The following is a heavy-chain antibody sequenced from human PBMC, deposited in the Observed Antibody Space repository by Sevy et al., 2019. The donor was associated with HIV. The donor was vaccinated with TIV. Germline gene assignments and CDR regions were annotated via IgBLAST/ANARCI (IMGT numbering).Heavy chain of an antibody. D-gene: IGHD1-7*01. CDR3: ARDDGNYYFHY. CDR2: IKQDAGQK. J-gene: IGHJ4*02. V-gene: IGHV3-7*01. Sequence: GGSLRLSCAASGFTFSKYWMGWVRQAPGKGLEWVANIKQDAGQKYYVDSVKGCFTISRDNAKNSLYLQMNSLRAEDTAVYFCARDDGNYYFHYWGQGTLVTVSS. CDR1: GFTFSKYW.